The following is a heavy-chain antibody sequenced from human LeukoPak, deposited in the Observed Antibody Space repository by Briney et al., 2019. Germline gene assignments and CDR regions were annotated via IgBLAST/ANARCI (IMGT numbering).Heavy chain of an antibody. CDR1: GVSISSYN. J-gene: IGHJ2*01. CDR2: IYYSGST. Sequence: SETLSLTCTVSGVSISSYNWSWIRQPPGKGLEWIGDIYYSGSTNYNPSLKSRVTISVDTSKNQFSLKLSSVTAADTAVYYCARDYGTAMVSWYFDLWGRGTLVTVSS. V-gene: IGHV4-59*01. CDR3: ARDYGTAMVSWYFDL. D-gene: IGHD5-18*01.